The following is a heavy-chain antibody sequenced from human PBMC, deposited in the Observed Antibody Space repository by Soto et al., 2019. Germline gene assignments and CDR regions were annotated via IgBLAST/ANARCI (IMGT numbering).Heavy chain of an antibody. D-gene: IGHD3-10*01. CDR2: ISRINYI. J-gene: IGHJ3*01. V-gene: IGHV3-21*01. CDR3: ARDFRMVQAYAFDL. Sequence: EVQLVESGGGLVQAGGSLRLSCAASGFTFNDYSMNWVRQAPGKGLEWVLSISRINYIYYEDSVRGRLTISRDDAQNSLYLQMDSLRDEDTAVYYCARDFRMVQAYAFDLWGRGTMVTVSS. CDR1: GFTFNDYS.